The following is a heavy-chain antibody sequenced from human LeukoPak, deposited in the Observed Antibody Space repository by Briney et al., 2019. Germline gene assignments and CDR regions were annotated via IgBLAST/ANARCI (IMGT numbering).Heavy chain of an antibody. Sequence: GGSLRLSCAASGFTFSSYAMSWVLQAPGKGLEWVSAISGSGGSTYYADSMKGQFTISRDNSKNTLYLQMNSLRAEDTAVYYCAKDRQAELDVWGQGTTVTVSS. CDR3: AKDRQAELDV. J-gene: IGHJ6*02. V-gene: IGHV3-23*01. CDR1: GFTFSSYA. CDR2: ISGSGGST.